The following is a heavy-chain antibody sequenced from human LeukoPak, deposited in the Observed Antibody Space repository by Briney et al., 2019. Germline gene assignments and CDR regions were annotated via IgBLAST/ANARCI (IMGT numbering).Heavy chain of an antibody. Sequence: PGRSLRLSCAAAGFTFSSYAMHWVRQAAGKGLEWVAVISYGGDNKYYADSVKGRFTISRDNSKNTLYLQMNSLRAEDTAVYYCARDFEAHDLRPIGYWGQGTLVTVSS. D-gene: IGHD3-3*01. V-gene: IGHV3-30*01. CDR2: ISYGGDNK. J-gene: IGHJ4*02. CDR1: GFTFSSYA. CDR3: ARDFEAHDLRPIGY.